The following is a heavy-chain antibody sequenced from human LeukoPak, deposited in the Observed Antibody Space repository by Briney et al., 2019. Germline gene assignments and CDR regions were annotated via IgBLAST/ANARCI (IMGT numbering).Heavy chain of an antibody. V-gene: IGHV3-43D*03. CDR1: GFTFDDYA. J-gene: IGHJ4*02. CDR2: ISWDGGST. Sequence: GGSLRLSCAASGFTFDDYAMHWVRQAPGKGLEWVSLISWDGGSTYYADSVKGRFTISRDNSKNSLYLQMNSLRAEDTALYYCAREPDYGSGSPFFDYWGQGTLVTVSS. CDR3: AREPDYGSGSPFFDY. D-gene: IGHD3-10*01.